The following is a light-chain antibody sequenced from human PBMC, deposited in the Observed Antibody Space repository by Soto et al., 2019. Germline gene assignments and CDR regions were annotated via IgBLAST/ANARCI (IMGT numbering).Light chain of an antibody. CDR1: QSVSSN. V-gene: IGKV3-20*01. CDR3: QQYGSSGT. Sequence: EIVVAQAPTTQSVSPGGRAPPSFRASQSVSSNLAWYQQKPGQAPRLLIYGASNRATGIPDRFSGSGSGTDFTLTISRLEPEDFAVYYCQQYGSSGTFGQGTKVDIK. J-gene: IGKJ1*01. CDR2: GAS.